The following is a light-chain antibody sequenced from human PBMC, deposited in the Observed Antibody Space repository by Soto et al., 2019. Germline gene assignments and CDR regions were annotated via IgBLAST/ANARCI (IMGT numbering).Light chain of an antibody. J-gene: IGKJ4*01. CDR2: DAS. Sequence: EIVLTQSPATLSLSPGDRATLSCRASQSVGSYLGWYQQRPGQAHRLLIYDASNRATGIPARFSGSGSGTDITLTISSLEPEDFAVYYCQQRSDWPSTFGGGTKVEIK. V-gene: IGKV3-11*01. CDR3: QQRSDWPST. CDR1: QSVGSY.